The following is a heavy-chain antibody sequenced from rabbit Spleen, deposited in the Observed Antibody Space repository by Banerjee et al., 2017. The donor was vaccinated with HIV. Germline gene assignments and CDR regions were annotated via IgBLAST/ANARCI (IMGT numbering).Heavy chain of an antibody. CDR3: ARDTSSSFSSYGMDL. V-gene: IGHV1S40*01. J-gene: IGHJ6*01. CDR1: GFSFSNSYY. CDR2: INIVTGKS. Sequence: QSLEESGGGLVQPEGSLTLTCTASGFSFSNSYYMCWVRQAPGKGLEWIACINIVTGKSVYASWAKGRFTISKTSSTTVTPQVTRLTAADTATYFCARDTSSSFSSYGMDLWGPGTLVTVS. D-gene: IGHD1-1*01.